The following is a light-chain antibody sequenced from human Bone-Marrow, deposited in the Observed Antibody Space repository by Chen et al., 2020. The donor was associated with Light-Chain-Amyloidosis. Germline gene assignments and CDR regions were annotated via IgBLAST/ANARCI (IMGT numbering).Light chain of an antibody. V-gene: IGLV3-21*02. Sequence: SHVLTQPSSALVAPGQTATIARGGNNIGSTSVHWYQQTPGQAPLLVVYDDSDRPSGIPGRLSGSNSGNTATLTISRVEAGDEADYYCQVWDRSSDRPVFGGGTKLTVL. J-gene: IGLJ3*02. CDR3: QVWDRSSDRPV. CDR2: DDS. CDR1: NIGSTS.